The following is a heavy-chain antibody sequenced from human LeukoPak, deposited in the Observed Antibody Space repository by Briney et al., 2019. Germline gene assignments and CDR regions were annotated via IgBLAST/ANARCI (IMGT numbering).Heavy chain of an antibody. CDR3: ARVDNDDYGFDS. V-gene: IGHV3-66*01. D-gene: IGHD4-17*01. CDR2: IYSGGST. J-gene: IGHJ4*02. Sequence: PGGSLRLSCAASGFTVSSNYMSWVRQAPGKGLEWVSVIYSGGSTYYADSVKGRFTISRDNSKNTLYLQMNSLRAEDTAVYYCARVDNDDYGFDSWGQGTLVTVSS. CDR1: GFTVSSNY.